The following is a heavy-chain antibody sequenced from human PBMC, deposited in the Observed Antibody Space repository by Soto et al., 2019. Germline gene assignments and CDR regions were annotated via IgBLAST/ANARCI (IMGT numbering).Heavy chain of an antibody. CDR2: ISFNSDAI. J-gene: IGHJ4*02. V-gene: IGHV3-48*02. CDR3: VSDVFDSSGYYPGR. CDR1: GFTFSNYN. D-gene: IGHD3-22*01. Sequence: PGGSLRLSCAASGFTFSNYNMNWVRQAPGKGLEWISYISFNSDAIYYADYVKGRFTISRDNAKTSLYLQMNSLRDEDTAVYYCVSDVFDSSGYYPGRWGQGILVTVSS.